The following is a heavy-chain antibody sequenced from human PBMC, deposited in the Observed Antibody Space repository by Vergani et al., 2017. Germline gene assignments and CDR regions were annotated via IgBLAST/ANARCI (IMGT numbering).Heavy chain of an antibody. CDR2: ISSSGSTI. J-gene: IGHJ3*02. V-gene: IGHV3-11*01. CDR1: GFTFSDYY. Sequence: VQLVESGGGLVKPGGSLRLSCAASGFTFSDYYMRWIRQAPGKGLEWVSYISSSGSTIYYADSVKGRFTISRNNAKNSLYLQMNSLRAEDTSVYYCARDRNVLSSWYPPGAFDIWGQGTMVTVSS. CDR3: ARDRNVLSSWYPPGAFDI. D-gene: IGHD6-13*01.